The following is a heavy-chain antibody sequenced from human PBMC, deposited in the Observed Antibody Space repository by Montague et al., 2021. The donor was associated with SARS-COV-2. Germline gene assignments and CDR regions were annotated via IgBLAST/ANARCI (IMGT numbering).Heavy chain of an antibody. CDR3: ARHYSATLPAVY. J-gene: IGHJ4*02. CDR1: GGSFSNYY. Sequence: SETLSLTCALSGGSFSNYYWSWIRQPPGKGLEWIGEVNQSGTTIYNPSVKSGVTISEDTSKNQFYLRLNSVTAADTAVYYCARHYSATLPAVYWGQGTLVTVSS. CDR2: VNQSGTT. V-gene: IGHV4-34*01. D-gene: IGHD2-15*01.